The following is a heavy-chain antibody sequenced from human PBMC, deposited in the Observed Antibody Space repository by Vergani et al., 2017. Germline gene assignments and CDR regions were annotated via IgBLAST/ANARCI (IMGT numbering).Heavy chain of an antibody. Sequence: QLVESGGGWVQPGGSLRLSCVVSGFDFSSYIMNWVRQAPGKGLEWFSFVSTGTKSQSYAESVKGRFTISRDSAKNSLYLQMDSLIAEDTAVYYCAREYSSTSGRAFDFWGQGTKVTVSS. CDR1: GFDFSSYI. D-gene: IGHD2-2*01. V-gene: IGHV3-48*01. CDR2: VSTGTKSQ. CDR3: AREYSSTSGRAFDF. J-gene: IGHJ3*01.